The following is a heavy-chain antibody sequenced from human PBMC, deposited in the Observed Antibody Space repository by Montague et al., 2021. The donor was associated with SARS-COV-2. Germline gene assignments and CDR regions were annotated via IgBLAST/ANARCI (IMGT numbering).Heavy chain of an antibody. CDR3: ARKHDLKD. Sequence: SLRLSCAASGINFGNFWMSWVRQAPGKGLEWVADIYKDGSEKYHLESLKGRFIISRDNANSPVFLQMDSLRPDDTAGYYCARKHDLKDWGQGTLVIVSS. D-gene: IGHD2-21*01. J-gene: IGHJ4*02. V-gene: IGHV3-7*03. CDR1: GINFGNFW. CDR2: IYKDGSEK.